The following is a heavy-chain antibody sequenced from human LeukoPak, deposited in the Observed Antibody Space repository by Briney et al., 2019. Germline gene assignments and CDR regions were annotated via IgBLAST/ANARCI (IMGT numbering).Heavy chain of an antibody. V-gene: IGHV3-21*01. CDR3: ARGSSNVAARNNWFDP. J-gene: IGHJ5*02. CDR1: GFTFSGYD. D-gene: IGHD2-8*01. CDR2: ISGSSSYI. Sequence: GGSLRLSCAASGFTFSGYDMNWVRQAPGKGLEWVSSISGSSSYIYYADSMKGRFTISRDNAKNSLYLQMNSLRAEDTAVYYCARGSSNVAARNNWFDPWGQGTLVTVFS.